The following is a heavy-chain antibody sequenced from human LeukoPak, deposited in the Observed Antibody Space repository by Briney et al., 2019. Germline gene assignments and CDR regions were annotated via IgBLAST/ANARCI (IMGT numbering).Heavy chain of an antibody. CDR3: ARRTGYCSGGSCYHWFDP. CDR1: GGSISSYY. J-gene: IGHJ5*02. V-gene: IGHV4-59*01. CDR2: IYYSGST. Sequence: SETLSLTCTVSGGSISSYYWSWIRQPPGKGLEWIGYIYYSGSTNYNPSLKSRVTISVDTSKNQFSLKLSSVTAADTAVYYCARRTGYCSGGSCYHWFDPWGQGTLVTVSP. D-gene: IGHD2-15*01.